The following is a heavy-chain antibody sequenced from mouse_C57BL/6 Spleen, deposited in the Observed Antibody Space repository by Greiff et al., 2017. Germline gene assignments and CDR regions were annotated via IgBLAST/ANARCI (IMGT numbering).Heavy chain of an antibody. V-gene: IGHV1-82*01. Sequence: QVQLKESGPELVKPGASVKISCKASGYAFSSSWMNWVKQRPGKGLEWIGRIYPGDGDTNYNGKFKGKATLTADKSSSTAYMQLSSLTSEDSAVYFCARSAYGKEEYYFDDWGQGTTLTVSS. D-gene: IGHD1-1*01. CDR1: GYAFSSSW. CDR2: IYPGDGDT. J-gene: IGHJ2*01. CDR3: ARSAYGKEEYYFDD.